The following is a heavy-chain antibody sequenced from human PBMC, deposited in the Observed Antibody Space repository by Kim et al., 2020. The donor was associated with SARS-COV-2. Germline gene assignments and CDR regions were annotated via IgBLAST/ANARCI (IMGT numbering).Heavy chain of an antibody. CDR2: MNPYSGNT. V-gene: IGHV1-8*01. J-gene: IGHJ4*02. Sequence: ASVKVSCKASGYTFTDYDINWVRQATGQGPEWMGWMNPYSGNTGYAQKFQGRVTMTRDTIVNTAYLDLSGLRSDDRAVYYCARGDRYCRSSSCYNYWGQGTLVTVSS. CDR3: ARGDRYCRSSSCYNY. D-gene: IGHD2-2*02. CDR1: GYTFTDYD.